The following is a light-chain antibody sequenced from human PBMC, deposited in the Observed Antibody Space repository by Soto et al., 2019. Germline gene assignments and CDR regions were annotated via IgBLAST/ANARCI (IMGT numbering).Light chain of an antibody. V-gene: IGKV1-27*01. J-gene: IGKJ5*01. CDR1: QCISNL. CDR3: QKYSSVIT. Sequence: DIQMTQSPSSLSASVGDRVTITCRASQCISNLFAWYQQKPGKVPKLLISAASILQSGVPFRFSGSGSGTDITLTISRLHPDDVANYCCQKYSSVITFGQGTRLEIK. CDR2: AAS.